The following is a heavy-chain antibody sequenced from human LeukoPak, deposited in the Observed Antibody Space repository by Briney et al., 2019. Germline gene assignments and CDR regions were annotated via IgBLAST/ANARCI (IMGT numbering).Heavy chain of an antibody. D-gene: IGHD3/OR15-3a*01. J-gene: IGHJ5*02. V-gene: IGHV4-34*01. CDR1: GDSISSYW. CDR3: ARQEIGLRSFDP. Sequence: SETLSLTCTVSGDSISSYWWSWVRQPPGKGLEWIGEINHSGNTNYNPSLKSRVTISVDTSKNQFSLKLSSVTAADTAVYYCARQEIGLRSFDPWGQGTLVTVSS. CDR2: INHSGNT.